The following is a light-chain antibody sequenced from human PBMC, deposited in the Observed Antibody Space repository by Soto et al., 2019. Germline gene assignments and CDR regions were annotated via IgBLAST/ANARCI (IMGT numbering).Light chain of an antibody. CDR1: TGAVTTGHY. V-gene: IGLV7-46*01. CDR3: LLSYSGPRI. Sequence: QTVVTQEPSLTVSPGGTVTLTCGSSTGAVTTGHYPYWFQQRPGQAPRTLIYDTSSKHSYTPARFSGSLLGGKAALTLSGAQPEDEAEYYCLLSYSGPRIFGGGTKLTVL. CDR2: DTS. J-gene: IGLJ2*01.